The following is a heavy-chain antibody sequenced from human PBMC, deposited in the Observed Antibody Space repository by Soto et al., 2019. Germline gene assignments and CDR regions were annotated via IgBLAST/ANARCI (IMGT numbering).Heavy chain of an antibody. V-gene: IGHV3-7*05. D-gene: IGHD6-6*01. J-gene: IGHJ4*02. Sequence: GGSLRLSCAASGFTFSSYWMSWVRQAPGKGLEWVANIKQDGSEKYYVDSVKGRFTISRDNAKNSLYLQMNSLRAEDTAVYYCARHLILGIAARHFDYWGQGTLVTVSS. CDR2: IKQDGSEK. CDR1: GFTFSSYW. CDR3: ARHLILGIAARHFDY.